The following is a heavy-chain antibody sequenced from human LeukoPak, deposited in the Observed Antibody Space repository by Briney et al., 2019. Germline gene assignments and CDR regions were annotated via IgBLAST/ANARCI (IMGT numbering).Heavy chain of an antibody. Sequence: PGGSLRLSCAASGFTFSSYAMSWVRQAPGKGLEWVSYISYSGDIIYYADSVKGRFTVSRDNAKNSLYLQMNSLRAEDTAVYYCARARVYPPWEGNWGQGTLVTVSS. CDR2: ISYSGDII. D-gene: IGHD1-14*01. V-gene: IGHV3-48*01. CDR3: ARARVYPPWEGN. J-gene: IGHJ4*02. CDR1: GFTFSSYA.